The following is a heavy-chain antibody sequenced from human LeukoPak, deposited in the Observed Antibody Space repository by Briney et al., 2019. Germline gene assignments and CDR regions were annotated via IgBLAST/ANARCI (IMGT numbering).Heavy chain of an antibody. CDR2: INHSGST. CDR3: KSSGSFDY. Sequence: SETLSLPCAVYGGSFSGYYWSWIRQPPGKGLEWIGEINHSGSTNYNPSLKSRVTISVDTSKNQFSLKLSSVTAADTAVYYCKSSGSFDYWGQGTLVTVSS. V-gene: IGHV4-34*01. D-gene: IGHD2-15*01. CDR1: GGSFSGYY. J-gene: IGHJ4*02.